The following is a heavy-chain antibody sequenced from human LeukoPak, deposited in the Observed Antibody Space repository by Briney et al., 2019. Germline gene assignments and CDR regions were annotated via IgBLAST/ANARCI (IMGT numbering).Heavy chain of an antibody. Sequence: SETLSLTCTVSGGSISSYYWSGIRPPPGKGLEWIGYIYYTGSTNYSPSLKSRVTISVDTSKNQFSLKLSSVTAEDTAVYYCARHGRSGYSIDWPALDYWGQGSLVTVSS. CDR2: IYYTGST. V-gene: IGHV4-59*08. J-gene: IGHJ4*02. CDR3: ARHGRSGYSIDWPALDY. CDR1: GGSISSYY. D-gene: IGHD5-18*01.